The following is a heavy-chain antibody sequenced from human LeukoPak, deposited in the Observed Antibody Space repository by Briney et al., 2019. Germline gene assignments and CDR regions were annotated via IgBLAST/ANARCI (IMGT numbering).Heavy chain of an antibody. V-gene: IGHV1-69*01. CDR2: IIPIFGTA. CDR1: GGTFSSHA. D-gene: IGHD2-21*01. J-gene: IGHJ1*01. CDR3: ARDSSEFRSLIPH. Sequence: SVKVSCKASGGTFSSHAISWVRQAPGQGLEWMGGIIPIFGTAKYAQKFQGRVTITADESASTAYMELSSLRSEDTAVYYCARDSSEFRSLIPHWGQGTLVTVSS.